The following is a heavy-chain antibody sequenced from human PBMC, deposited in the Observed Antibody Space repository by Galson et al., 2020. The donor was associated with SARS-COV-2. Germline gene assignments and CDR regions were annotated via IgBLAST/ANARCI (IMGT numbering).Heavy chain of an antibody. CDR3: AKLAEGRRSSEDY. CDR1: NGAITGHH. D-gene: IGHD1-26*01. V-gene: IGHV4-4*09. Sequence: ETSETLSLTCTVSNGAITGHHWSWIRHTPGKGLEWIGYMYFGGSATYNPSLKSRVTISLDTPKNQFSIKLTSVTASDTAVYYCAKLAEGRRSSEDYWGQGTLVTVSS. J-gene: IGHJ4*02. CDR2: MYFGGSA.